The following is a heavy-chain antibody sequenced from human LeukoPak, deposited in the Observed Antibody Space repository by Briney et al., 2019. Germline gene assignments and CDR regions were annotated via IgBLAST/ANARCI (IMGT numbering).Heavy chain of an antibody. Sequence: GGTLRLSCAASGFTLDDYGMSWVRQAPGHGLESISGINYNGRIRAYADSVKCRFTISRDNARNSLYLEMNSLRAEDTGLYYCAIRYDSSGDDYWGQGTLVTVSS. CDR3: AIRYDSSGDDY. J-gene: IGHJ4*02. CDR1: GFTLDDYG. D-gene: IGHD3-22*01. V-gene: IGHV3-20*04. CDR2: INYNGRIR.